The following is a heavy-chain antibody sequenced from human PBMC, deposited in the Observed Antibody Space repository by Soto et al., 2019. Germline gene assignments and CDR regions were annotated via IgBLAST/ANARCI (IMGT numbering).Heavy chain of an antibody. J-gene: IGHJ4*02. Sequence: GGSLRLSCAVSGFPFSVYGMHWVRQPPGQGLEWISRIYNDGTYSDYADSVRGRFTISRDNVNDTLYLQMNNLRAEDSGLYYCTRGPRPISTGTGAYWGQGTQVTVSS. CDR1: GFPFSVYG. CDR3: TRGPRPISTGTGAY. D-gene: IGHD3-10*01. V-gene: IGHV3-74*01. CDR2: IYNDGTYS.